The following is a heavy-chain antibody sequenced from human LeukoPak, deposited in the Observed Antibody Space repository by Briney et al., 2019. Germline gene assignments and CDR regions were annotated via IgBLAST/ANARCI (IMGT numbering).Heavy chain of an antibody. V-gene: IGHV5-51*01. CDR3: ATDSTHGVSFDY. D-gene: IGHD2-8*01. CDR1: GSRFTSYW. Sequence: GGSLEISGQGSGSRFTSYWIGWVRQLPGKGLEWMGFIYPGDTDTRYSPSFQGQVTISADKSISTAYLQWSSLKASDTAMYYCATDSTHGVSFDYWGQGTLVTVSS. CDR2: IYPGDTDT. J-gene: IGHJ4*02.